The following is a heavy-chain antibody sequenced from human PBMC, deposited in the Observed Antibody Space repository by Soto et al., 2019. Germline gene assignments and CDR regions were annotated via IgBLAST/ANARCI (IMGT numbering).Heavy chain of an antibody. V-gene: IGHV4-34*01. J-gene: IGHJ3*02. CDR1: GGSFSGYY. Sequence: SETLSLTCAVYGGSFSGYYWSWIRQPPGKGLEWIGEINHSGSTNYNPSLKSRVTISVDTSKNQFSLKLSSVTAADTAVYYCARDPRHAFDIWGQGTMVTFS. CDR2: INHSGST. CDR3: ARDPRHAFDI.